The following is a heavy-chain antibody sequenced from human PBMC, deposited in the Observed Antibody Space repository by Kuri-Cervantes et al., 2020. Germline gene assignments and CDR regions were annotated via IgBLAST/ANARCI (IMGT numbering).Heavy chain of an antibody. J-gene: IGHJ4*02. CDR2: IWYDGSNK. CDR3: AKDTGPHTLTGTLVY. Sequence: GGSLRLSCATSGFTFSSYGMHWVRQAPGKGLEWVAVIWYDGSNKYYADSVKGRFTISRDNSKNSLYLQMNSLRAEDTALYYCAKDTGPHTLTGTLVYWGQGTLVTVSS. V-gene: IGHV3-30*02. CDR1: GFTFSSYG. D-gene: IGHD1-20*01.